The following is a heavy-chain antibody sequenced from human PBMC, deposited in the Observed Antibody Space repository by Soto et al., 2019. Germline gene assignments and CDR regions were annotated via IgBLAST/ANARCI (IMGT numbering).Heavy chain of an antibody. J-gene: IGHJ6*02. Sequence: QVQLVQSGAEVKKPGSSVKVSCKASGGTFSSYAISWVRQAPGQGLEWMGGIIPISDTTNYAQKFQGRVTITVDESRSTAYMELSSLRSEDTAVYSCARSQGSSTSLEIYYYYYYGMDVWGQGTTVTVSS. CDR1: GGTFSSYA. V-gene: IGHV1-69*01. D-gene: IGHD2-2*01. CDR3: ARSQGSSTSLEIYYYYYYGMDV. CDR2: IIPISDTT.